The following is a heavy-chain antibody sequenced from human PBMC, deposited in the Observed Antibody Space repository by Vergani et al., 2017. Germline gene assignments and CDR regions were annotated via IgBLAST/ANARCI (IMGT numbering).Heavy chain of an antibody. V-gene: IGHV3-15*01. CDR2: IKSKTDGGTT. Sequence: EVQLVESGGGLVKPGGSLRLSCAASGFTFSNAWMSWVRQAPGKGLEWVGRIKSKTDGGTTDYAAPVKGRFTISRDDSKNTLYLQMNSLKTEDTAVYYCARDRGYDDAFDIWGQGTMVTVSS. D-gene: IGHD5-12*01. CDR1: GFTFSNAW. J-gene: IGHJ3*02. CDR3: ARDRGYDDAFDI.